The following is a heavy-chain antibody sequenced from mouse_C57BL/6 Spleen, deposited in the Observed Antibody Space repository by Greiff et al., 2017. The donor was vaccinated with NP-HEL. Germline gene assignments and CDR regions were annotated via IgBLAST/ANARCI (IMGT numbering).Heavy chain of an antibody. Sequence: EVQLQESGGGLVQPGGSMKLSCVASGFTFSNYWMNWVRQSPEKGLEWVAQIRLKSDNYATHYAESVKGRFTISRDDSKSSVYLQMNNVRAEDTGIYYCTGGSSYDWYFDVWGTGTTVTVSS. CDR3: TGGSSYDWYFDV. CDR1: GFTFSNYW. D-gene: IGHD1-1*01. CDR2: IRLKSDNYAT. J-gene: IGHJ1*03. V-gene: IGHV6-3*01.